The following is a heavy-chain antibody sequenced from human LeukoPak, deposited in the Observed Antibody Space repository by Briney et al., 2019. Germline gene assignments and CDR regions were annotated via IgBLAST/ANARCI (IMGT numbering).Heavy chain of an antibody. CDR2: ISSSGNNT. V-gene: IGHV3-23*01. CDR3: GKDVRTKRPPPEGFDY. CDR1: GFTFTSYS. J-gene: IGHJ4*02. D-gene: IGHD1-14*01. Sequence: GGSLRLSCAASGFTFTSYSMSCGLRAPPKGLEWVSTISSSGNNTYYTDSLKGRFTISRDNSKNTLFLQMNSLTAADTAVYYCGKDVRTKRPPPEGFDYWGQGTLVTVSS.